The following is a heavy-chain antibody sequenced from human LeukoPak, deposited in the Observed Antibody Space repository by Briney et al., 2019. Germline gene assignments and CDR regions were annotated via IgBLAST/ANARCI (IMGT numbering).Heavy chain of an antibody. CDR1: GGSISSGDYY. CDR3: ASLTGGYNDY. V-gene: IGHV4-30-4*08. Sequence: TLSLTCTVSGGSISSGDYYWSWIRQPPRKGLEWIGYIYYSGSTYYHPSLKSRVTISVDTSKNQFSLKLSSVTAADTAVYYCASLTGGYNDYCGQGTLVTVSS. D-gene: IGHD2-8*02. J-gene: IGHJ4*02. CDR2: IYYSGST.